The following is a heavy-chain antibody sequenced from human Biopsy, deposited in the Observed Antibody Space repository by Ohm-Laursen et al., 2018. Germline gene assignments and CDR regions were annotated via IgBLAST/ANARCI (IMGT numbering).Heavy chain of an antibody. CDR2: INRDSDTA. Sequence: SLRLSCAASGFIFDDYDVHWVRQAPGKGLEWVSRINRDSDTADYVDSVRGRFTISRDNARKTLFLQMNSLRPEDTALYYCVKDRGGARASFHYWGQGIRVAVSS. J-gene: IGHJ4*02. V-gene: IGHV3-9*01. D-gene: IGHD3-16*01. CDR3: VKDRGGARASFHY. CDR1: GFIFDDYD.